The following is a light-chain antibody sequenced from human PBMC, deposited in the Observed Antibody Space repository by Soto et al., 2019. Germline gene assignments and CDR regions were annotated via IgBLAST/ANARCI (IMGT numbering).Light chain of an antibody. CDR2: GTS. CDR1: QSVPRNY. J-gene: IGKJ5*01. Sequence: EIVLTQSPGTLSLSPGERATLSCRASQSVPRNYLAWYQQKPGQAPRLLIYGTSSRATGIPDRFSGSGSGTDFTLTISRLEPEDFAVLYCQQYGRSITFGQGTRLEIK. CDR3: QQYGRSIT. V-gene: IGKV3-20*01.